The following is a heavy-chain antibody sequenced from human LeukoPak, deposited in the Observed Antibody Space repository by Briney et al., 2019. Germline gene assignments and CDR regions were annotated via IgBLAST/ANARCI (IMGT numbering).Heavy chain of an antibody. Sequence: PGGSLRLSCAASGFTFDDYAMHWVQQAPGKGLEWVSGISWNSGSIGYADSVKGRFTISRDNAKNSLYLQMNSLRAEDTALYYCAKGGSIAAPIFDYWGQGTLVTVSS. CDR2: ISWNSGSI. J-gene: IGHJ4*02. D-gene: IGHD6-6*01. CDR3: AKGGSIAAPIFDY. V-gene: IGHV3-9*01. CDR1: GFTFDDYA.